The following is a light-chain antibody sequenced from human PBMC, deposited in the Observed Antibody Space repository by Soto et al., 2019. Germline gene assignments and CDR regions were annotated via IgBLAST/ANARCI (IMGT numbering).Light chain of an antibody. CDR2: AAS. V-gene: IGKV1-9*01. CDR1: QGISSY. Sequence: DIQLTQSPSFLSASVGDRVTITCRASQGISSYLAWYQQKPGKDPKVLIYAASTSQSGVPSRFSGSGSGTDFTLTISSLQPEDCATYYCQQLNSYPLTFGGGTKVEIK. CDR3: QQLNSYPLT. J-gene: IGKJ4*01.